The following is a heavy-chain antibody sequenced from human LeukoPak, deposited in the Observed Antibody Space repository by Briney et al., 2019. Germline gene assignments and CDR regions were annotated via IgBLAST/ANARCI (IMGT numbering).Heavy chain of an antibody. D-gene: IGHD2-21*02. CDR2: ISSNGGST. Sequence: GGSLRLSCAASGFTFSSYAMHWVRQAPGKGLEYVSAISSNGGSTYYANSVKGRFTISRDNSKNTLYLQVGSLRAEDMAVYYCARDVSAYCGGDCPFDYWGQGTLVTVSS. V-gene: IGHV3-64*01. CDR3: ARDVSAYCGGDCPFDY. CDR1: GFTFSSYA. J-gene: IGHJ4*02.